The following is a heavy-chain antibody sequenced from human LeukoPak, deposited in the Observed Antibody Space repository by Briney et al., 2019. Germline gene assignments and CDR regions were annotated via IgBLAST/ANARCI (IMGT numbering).Heavy chain of an antibody. CDR3: ARAPWRQEVFDY. J-gene: IGHJ4*02. CDR2: ISYDGSNK. CDR1: GFTFSSYA. V-gene: IGHV3-30*01. Sequence: GRSLRLSCAASGFTFSSYAMHWVRQAPGKGLEWVAVISYDGSNKYYADSVKGRFTISRDNSKNTLYLQMNSLRAEDTAVYYCARAPWRQEVFDYWGQGTLVTVSS. D-gene: IGHD5-24*01.